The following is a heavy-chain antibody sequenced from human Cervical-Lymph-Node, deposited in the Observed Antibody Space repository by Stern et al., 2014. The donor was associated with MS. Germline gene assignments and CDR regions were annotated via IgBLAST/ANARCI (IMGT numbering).Heavy chain of an antibody. CDR2: ISSNSSHV. D-gene: IGHD3-3*01. J-gene: IGHJ3*02. CDR1: GFTFSRYT. Sequence: EVQLVESGGGLVRPGGSLRLSCVGSGFTFSRYTINWVRQAPGKGLEWVSSISSNSSHVYYADSVKGRFAISRDDATKSVYLQMKSLRAEDTAVYYCARDGSLWNGPIYPDAFDIWGQGTMVTVSS. V-gene: IGHV3-21*01. CDR3: ARDGSLWNGPIYPDAFDI.